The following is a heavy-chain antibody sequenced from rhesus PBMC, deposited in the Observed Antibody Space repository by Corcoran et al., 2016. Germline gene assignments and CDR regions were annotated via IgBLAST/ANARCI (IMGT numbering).Heavy chain of an antibody. V-gene: IGHV4-76*01. CDR3: GRSGAATGAY. CDR1: GGSVSGGYN. J-gene: IGHJ4*01. Sequence: QVQLQESGPGLVKPSETLSLTCSVSGGSVSGGYNWNWLRQSPGKGLEWIGYHSDCGANNYNASLKNRVTISKDTSKNQFSLKLSSVTAADTAVYYCGRSGAATGAYWGQGVLVTVSS. CDR2: HSDCGAN. D-gene: IGHD6-31*01.